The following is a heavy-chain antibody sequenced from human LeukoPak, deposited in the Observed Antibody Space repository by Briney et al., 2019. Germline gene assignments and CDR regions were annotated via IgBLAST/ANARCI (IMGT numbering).Heavy chain of an antibody. J-gene: IGHJ4*02. D-gene: IGHD6-13*01. CDR3: VRHYSSSWFGY. CDR2: INQEGSEK. CDR1: GFTFSSYW. Sequence: PGGSLRLSCAASGFTFSSYWMSWVRQAPGKGLEWLANINQEGSEKIYVDSVKGRFTISRDNAKNSLYLQMNSLRVEDTAVYYCVRHYSSSWFGYWGQGTPVTVSS. V-gene: IGHV3-7*01.